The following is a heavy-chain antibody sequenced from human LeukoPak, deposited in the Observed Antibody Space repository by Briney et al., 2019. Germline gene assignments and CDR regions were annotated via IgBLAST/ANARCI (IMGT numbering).Heavy chain of an antibody. CDR2: INHSGST. CDR1: GGSFSGYY. J-gene: IGHJ4*02. Sequence: PSETLSLTCAVYGGSFSGYYWSWIRQPPGKGLEWIGEINHSGSTNYNPSLKSRVTISVDTSKNQFSLKLSSVTAADTAVYYCATVYSYGYFNYWGQGTLVTVSS. V-gene: IGHV4-34*01. D-gene: IGHD5-18*01. CDR3: ATVYSYGYFNY.